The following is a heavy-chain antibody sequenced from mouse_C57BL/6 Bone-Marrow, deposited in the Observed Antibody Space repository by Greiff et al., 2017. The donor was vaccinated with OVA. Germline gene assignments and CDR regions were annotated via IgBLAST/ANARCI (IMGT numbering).Heavy chain of an antibody. D-gene: IGHD2-4*01. J-gene: IGHJ2*01. CDR1: GYSITSGYY. V-gene: IGHV3-6*01. CDR2: ISYDGSN. CDR3: ARTYDYDGCD. Sequence: DVKLQESGPGLVKPSQSLSLTCSVTGYSITSGYYWNWIRQFPGNKLEWMGYISYDGSNNYNPSLKNRISITRDTSKNQFFLKLNSVTTEDTATYYCARTYDYDGCDWGQGTTLTVSS.